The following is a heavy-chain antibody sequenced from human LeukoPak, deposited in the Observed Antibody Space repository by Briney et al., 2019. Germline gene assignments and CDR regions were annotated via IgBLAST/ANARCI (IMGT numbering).Heavy chain of an antibody. Sequence: SETLSLTCAVCGGSFSGYYWSWIRQPPGKGLEWIGEINHSGSTNYNPSPKSRVTISVDTSKNQFSLKLSSVTAADTAVYYCARDRDYGGKLGPDDVWYFDLWGRGTLVTVSS. V-gene: IGHV4-34*01. D-gene: IGHD4-23*01. CDR3: ARDRDYGGKLGPDDVWYFDL. CDR1: GGSFSGYY. J-gene: IGHJ2*01. CDR2: INHSGST.